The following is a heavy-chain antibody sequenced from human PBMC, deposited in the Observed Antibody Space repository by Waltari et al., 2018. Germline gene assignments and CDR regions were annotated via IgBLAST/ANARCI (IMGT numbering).Heavy chain of an antibody. CDR2: VRGDGRS. CDR3: ARDRGRGLYLDT. CDR1: GDSMSSSYC. V-gene: IGHV4-4*02. J-gene: IGHJ5*02. Sequence: QLQLQESGPGLVKPSGTLSLNCAVSGDSMSSSYCWSWVRQSPQKGLEWIGQVRGDGRSHYNPSFASRVTVSLDTPNHQFSLTVTSATAADTAVYYCARDRGRGLYLDTWGPGTLVTVSP. D-gene: IGHD2-15*01.